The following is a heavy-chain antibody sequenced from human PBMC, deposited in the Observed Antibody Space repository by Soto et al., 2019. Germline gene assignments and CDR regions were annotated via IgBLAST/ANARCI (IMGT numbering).Heavy chain of an antibody. V-gene: IGHV4-30-4*08. CDR2: IDYSGST. J-gene: IGHJ4*02. Sequence: SETLSLTCTVSSGSISSSDYYWTWIRQPPGKGLEWIGYIDYSGSTYYNPSLKSRVTISVDTSKNQFSLTLTSMTAADTAVYFCARELTGYRYGPGEVYWGQGTLVTVPS. CDR3: ARELTGYRYGPGEVY. CDR1: SGSISSSDYY. D-gene: IGHD5-18*01.